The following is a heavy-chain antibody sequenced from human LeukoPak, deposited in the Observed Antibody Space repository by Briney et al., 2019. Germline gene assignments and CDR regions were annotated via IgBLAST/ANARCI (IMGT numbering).Heavy chain of an antibody. J-gene: IGHJ3*02. CDR1: GFTFSDYY. CDR3: ARVSVVPQGAFDI. V-gene: IGHV3-11*01. CDR2: ISNSGSTI. D-gene: IGHD2-15*01. Sequence: GGSLRLSCAASGFTFSDYYMSWIRQAPGKGLEWVSYISNSGSTIYYADSVKGRFTISRDNAKNSLYLQMNSLRAEDTAVYYCARVSVVPQGAFDIWGQGTMVTVSS.